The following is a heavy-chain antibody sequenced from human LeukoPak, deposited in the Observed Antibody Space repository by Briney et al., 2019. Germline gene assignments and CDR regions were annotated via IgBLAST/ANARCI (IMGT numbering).Heavy chain of an antibody. Sequence: SETLSLTCTVSGGSISSGGYYWSWIRQHPGKGLEWIGYIYYSGSTYYNPSLKSRVTISIDTSKNQFSLKLSSVTAADTAVYYCARESAFDWNYFDYWGQGTLVTVSS. CDR1: GGSISSGGYY. CDR3: ARESAFDWNYFDY. D-gene: IGHD3-9*01. CDR2: IYYSGST. V-gene: IGHV4-31*03. J-gene: IGHJ4*02.